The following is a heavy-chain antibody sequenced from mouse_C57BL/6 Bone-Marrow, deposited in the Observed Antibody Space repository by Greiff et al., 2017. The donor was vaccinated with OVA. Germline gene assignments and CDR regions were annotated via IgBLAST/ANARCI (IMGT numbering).Heavy chain of an antibody. D-gene: IGHD2-1*01. CDR1: GFTFSDAW. J-gene: IGHJ1*03. CDR2: IRNKANNHAT. V-gene: IGHV6-6*01. Sequence: EVKLMESGGGLVQPGGSMKLSCAASGFTFSDAWMAWVRQSPEKGLEWVAEIRNKANNHATYYAESVKGRFTISRDDSKSSVYLQMSSLRAEDTVIYYCTRSYGTWYFDVWGTGTTVTVSS. CDR3: TRSYGTWYFDV.